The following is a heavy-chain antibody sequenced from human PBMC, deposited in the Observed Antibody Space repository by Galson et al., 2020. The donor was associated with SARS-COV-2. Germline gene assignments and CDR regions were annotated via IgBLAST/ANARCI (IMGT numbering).Heavy chain of an antibody. CDR3: ARDRSGYDGGWFDP. J-gene: IGHJ5*02. CDR1: GYSISSGYY. Sequence: SETLSLTCPVSGYSISSGYYWRWIRQPPGKALEWIGSIYHSGSTYYNPSLKSRVTISVDTSKNQFSLKLSSVTAADTAGYYCARDRSGYDGGWFDPWGQGTLGTVSS. V-gene: IGHV4-38-2*02. CDR2: IYHSGST. D-gene: IGHD5-12*01.